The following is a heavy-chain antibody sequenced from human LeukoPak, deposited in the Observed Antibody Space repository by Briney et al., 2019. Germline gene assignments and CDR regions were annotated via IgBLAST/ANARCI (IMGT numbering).Heavy chain of an antibody. CDR2: MNPNSGNT. V-gene: IGHV1-8*03. D-gene: IGHD3-3*01. CDR3: ARDIADYTEGFGAFDI. CDR1: GYTFTSYD. Sequence: ASVKVSCKASGYTFTSYDINWVRQATGQGLEWMGWMNPNSGNTGYAQKFQGRVTITRNTSISTAYMELSSLRSEDTAVYYCARDIADYTEGFGAFDIWGQGTMVTVSS. J-gene: IGHJ3*02.